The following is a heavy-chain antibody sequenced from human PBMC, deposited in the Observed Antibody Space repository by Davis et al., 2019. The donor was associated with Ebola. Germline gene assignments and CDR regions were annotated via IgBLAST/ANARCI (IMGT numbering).Heavy chain of an antibody. J-gene: IGHJ4*02. CDR2: ISWNSGST. D-gene: IGHD3-16*01. CDR1: GFTFDDYA. Sequence: SLKISCAASGFTFDDYAMHWVRQAPGKGLEWVSGISWNSGSTGYADSVKGRFTISRDNAKNSLYLQMNSLRAEDTAVYYCAKMADPFMITFGDHWGQGTLVTVSS. V-gene: IGHV3-9*01. CDR3: AKMADPFMITFGDH.